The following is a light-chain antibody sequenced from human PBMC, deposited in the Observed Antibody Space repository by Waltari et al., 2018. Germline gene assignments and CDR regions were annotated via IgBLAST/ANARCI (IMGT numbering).Light chain of an antibody. CDR1: QSINSN. V-gene: IGKV3-15*01. J-gene: IGKJ1*01. Sequence: IVMTQSPATLSVSPGEGATLSCRASQSINSNVAWYQQKPGQAPRLLIYEASTRANGVPARFSGIGSGTEFTLTISSLQSEDSATYYCQQYNNGPPETFGQGTKVEIK. CDR2: EAS. CDR3: QQYNNGPPET.